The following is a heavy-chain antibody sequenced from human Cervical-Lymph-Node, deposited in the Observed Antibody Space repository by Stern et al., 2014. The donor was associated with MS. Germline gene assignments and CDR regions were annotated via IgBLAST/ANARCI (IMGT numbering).Heavy chain of an antibody. J-gene: IGHJ5*02. CDR2: VYYSGST. CDR3: ARNSSGQKWFDP. V-gene: IGHV4-31*03. Sequence: VQLLESGPGLVKPSQTLSLTCTVSGGSISSGDDYWSWIRQLPGKGLEWIGSVYYSGSTYYNPSLMSRVTISVDTSKNQFSLKLRSVTVADTAVYYCARNSSGQKWFDPWGQGTLVIVSS. CDR1: GGSISSGDDY. D-gene: IGHD6-19*01.